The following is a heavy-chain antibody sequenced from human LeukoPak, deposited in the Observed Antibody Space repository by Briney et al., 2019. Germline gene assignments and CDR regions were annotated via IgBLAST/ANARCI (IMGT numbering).Heavy chain of an antibody. Sequence: GGSLRLSCAASGFTFSSYAMSWVRQAPGKGLEWVSAISGSGGGTYYADSVKGRFTISRDNSKNTLYQQMNSLRAEDTAVYYCAKSMEWLLFLSHFDYWGQGTLVTVSS. D-gene: IGHD3-3*01. CDR3: AKSMEWLLFLSHFDY. CDR2: ISGSGGGT. V-gene: IGHV3-23*01. J-gene: IGHJ4*02. CDR1: GFTFSSYA.